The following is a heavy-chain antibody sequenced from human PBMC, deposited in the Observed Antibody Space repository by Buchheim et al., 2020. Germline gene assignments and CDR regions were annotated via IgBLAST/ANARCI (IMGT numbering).Heavy chain of an antibody. V-gene: IGHV3-23*01. D-gene: IGHD2-2*01. Sequence: EVQLLESGGGLVQPGGSLRLSCAASGFIFSSYLMTWVRQAPGKGLECVATITGSGDSTYYADSVKGRSTISRDNSKNTLYLQMNSLRAEDTAVYYCAKRFDQRYFDYWGQGTL. CDR1: GFIFSSYL. CDR2: ITGSGDST. CDR3: AKRFDQRYFDY. J-gene: IGHJ4*02.